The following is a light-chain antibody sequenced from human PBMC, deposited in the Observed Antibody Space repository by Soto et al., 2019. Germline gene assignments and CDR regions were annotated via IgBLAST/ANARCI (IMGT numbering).Light chain of an antibody. J-gene: IGLJ2*01. CDR3: SSYTSSITHVV. V-gene: IGLV2-14*01. CDR1: SSDVGGYNY. Sequence: QSALTQPASVSGSPGQSITISCTGTSSDVGGYNYVSWYQQHPGKAPKLMIYEVSNRPSGVSNRFSGSKSGNTASLTISGLQAEDEGDYYCSSYTSSITHVVFGGGTKLTVL. CDR2: EVS.